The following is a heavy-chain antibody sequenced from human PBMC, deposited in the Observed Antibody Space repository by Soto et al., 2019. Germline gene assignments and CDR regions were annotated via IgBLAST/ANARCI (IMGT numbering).Heavy chain of an antibody. V-gene: IGHV3-7*01. Sequence: PGGSLRLSCAASGFTFSSYWMSWVRQAPGKGLEWVANIKQDGSEKNYVDSVKGRFTISRDNAKNSLYLQMNSLRAEDTAVYFCARDLCSSTSCFFDYWGQGXLVTVYS. CDR2: IKQDGSEK. CDR1: GFTFSSYW. CDR3: ARDLCSSTSCFFDY. J-gene: IGHJ4*02. D-gene: IGHD2-2*01.